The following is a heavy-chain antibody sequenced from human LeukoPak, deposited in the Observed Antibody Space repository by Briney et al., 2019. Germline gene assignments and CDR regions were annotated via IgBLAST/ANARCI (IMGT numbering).Heavy chain of an antibody. CDR3: ARSLYSGSYYRFGY. CDR1: GYTFTCYY. CDR2: INPNSGGT. V-gene: IGHV1-2*02. Sequence: ASVKVSCKASGYTFTCYYMHWVRQAPGQGLEWMGWINPNSGGTNYAQKFQGRVTMTRDTSISTAYMELSRLRSDDTAVYYCARSLYSGSYYRFGYWGQGTLVTVSS. D-gene: IGHD1-26*01. J-gene: IGHJ4*02.